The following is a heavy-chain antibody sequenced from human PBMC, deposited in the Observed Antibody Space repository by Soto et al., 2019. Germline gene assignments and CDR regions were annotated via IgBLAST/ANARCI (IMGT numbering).Heavy chain of an antibody. Sequence: QVQLQESGPGLVKPSQTLSLTCTVSGGSISNGGYYWSWIRQHPGKGLEWIGYIYNSGSTYYNPSLKSRITLSANTSKNQFSLKVSSVTAADTAVYYCARSSRSYFEYWGQGTLVTVSS. CDR3: ARSSRSYFEY. V-gene: IGHV4-31*03. CDR1: GGSISNGGYY. J-gene: IGHJ4*02. CDR2: IYNSGST.